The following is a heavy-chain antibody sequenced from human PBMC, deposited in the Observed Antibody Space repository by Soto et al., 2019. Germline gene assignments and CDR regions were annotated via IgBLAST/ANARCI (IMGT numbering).Heavy chain of an antibody. V-gene: IGHV1-18*01. Sequence: QVQLVQSGAEVKKPGASVKVSCKASGYTFTSYGISWVRQAPGEGLEWMGWISAYNGNTNYAQKLLGRVTMTTDTSTSTAYMELRSLRSDDTAVYYCARDLGTYYDILTGEWFDPWGQGTLVTVSS. CDR3: ARDLGTYYDILTGEWFDP. CDR2: ISAYNGNT. CDR1: GYTFTSYG. J-gene: IGHJ5*02. D-gene: IGHD3-9*01.